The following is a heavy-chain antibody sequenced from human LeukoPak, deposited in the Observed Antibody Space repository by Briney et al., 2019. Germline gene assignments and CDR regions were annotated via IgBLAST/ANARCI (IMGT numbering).Heavy chain of an antibody. V-gene: IGHV3-23*01. CDR1: GFTFSSYA. Sequence: GGSLRLSCAASGFTFSSYAMSWVRQAPGKGLESVSAISGSGGSTYYADSVKGRFTISRDNSKNTLYLQMNSLRAEDTAVYYCAKDMVLWFGEYDYWGQGTLVTVSS. D-gene: IGHD3-10*01. J-gene: IGHJ4*02. CDR2: ISGSGGST. CDR3: AKDMVLWFGEYDY.